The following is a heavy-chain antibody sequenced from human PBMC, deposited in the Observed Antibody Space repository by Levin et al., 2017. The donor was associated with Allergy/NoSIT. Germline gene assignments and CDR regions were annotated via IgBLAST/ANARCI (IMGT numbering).Heavy chain of an antibody. CDR3: ARAGIYCSGGSCYYYYGMDV. CDR2: MNPNSGNT. J-gene: IGHJ6*02. D-gene: IGHD2-15*01. V-gene: IGHV1-8*01. CDR1: GYTFTSYD. Sequence: GESLKISCKASGYTFTSYDINWVRQATGQGLEWMGWMNPNSGNTGYAQKFQGRVTMTSNTSISTAYMELSSLRSEDTAVYYCARAGIYCSGGSCYYYYGMDVWGQGTTVTVSS.